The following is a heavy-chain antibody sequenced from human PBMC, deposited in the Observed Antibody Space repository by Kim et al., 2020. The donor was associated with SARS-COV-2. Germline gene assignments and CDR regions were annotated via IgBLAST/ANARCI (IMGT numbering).Heavy chain of an antibody. CDR1: GFTFSSYE. V-gene: IGHV3-48*03. CDR3: ARDPPRYYYGSGSLDY. D-gene: IGHD3-10*01. J-gene: IGHJ4*02. Sequence: GGSLRLSCAASGFTFSSYEMNWVRQAPGKGLEWVSYISSSGSTIYYADSVKGRFTISRDNAKNSLYLQMNSLRAEDTAVYYCARDPPRYYYGSGSLDYWGQGTLVTVSS. CDR2: ISSSGSTI.